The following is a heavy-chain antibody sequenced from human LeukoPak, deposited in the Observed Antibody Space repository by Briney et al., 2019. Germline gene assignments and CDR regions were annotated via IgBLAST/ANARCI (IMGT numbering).Heavy chain of an antibody. CDR2: INHSGST. CDR1: GGSFSGYY. CDR3: ARGRYDSSGYRIYYYYYMDV. D-gene: IGHD3-22*01. J-gene: IGHJ6*03. V-gene: IGHV4-34*01. Sequence: SETLSLTCAVYGGSFSGYYWSWIRQPPGKGLEWIGEINHSGSTNYNPSLKSRVTISVDTSKNQFSLKLSSVTAADTAVYYCARGRYDSSGYRIYYYYYMDVWGKGTTVTVSS.